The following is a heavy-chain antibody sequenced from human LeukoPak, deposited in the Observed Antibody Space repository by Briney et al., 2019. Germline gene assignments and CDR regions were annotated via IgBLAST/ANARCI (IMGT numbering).Heavy chain of an antibody. CDR2: IYTSGST. V-gene: IGHV4-61*02. Sequence: TSETLSLTCTVSGGSISSGSYYWSWIRQPAGKGLEWIGRIYTSGSTNYNPSLKSRVTISVDTSKNQFSLKLSSVTAADTAVYYCASGRGGSSFDYWGQGTLVTVSS. CDR3: ASGRGGSSFDY. D-gene: IGHD3/OR15-3a*01. CDR1: GGSISSGSYY. J-gene: IGHJ4*02.